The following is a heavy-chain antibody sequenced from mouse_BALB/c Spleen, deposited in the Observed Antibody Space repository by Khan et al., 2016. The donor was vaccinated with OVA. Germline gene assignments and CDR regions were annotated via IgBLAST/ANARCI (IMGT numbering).Heavy chain of an antibody. CDR3: ATLGVYARDY. Sequence: EVQLQQSGAGLVKPGASVKLSCTASGFNIKDTYMHWVMQRPEQGLVWIGTIDSANGNTKYDPKFQGKATITTDTSSKPAYLQLRSLTSEDTAGYYCATLGVYARDYWGQGTSVTVSS. V-gene: IGHV14-3*02. CDR1: GFNIKDTY. CDR2: IDSANGNT. J-gene: IGHJ4*01.